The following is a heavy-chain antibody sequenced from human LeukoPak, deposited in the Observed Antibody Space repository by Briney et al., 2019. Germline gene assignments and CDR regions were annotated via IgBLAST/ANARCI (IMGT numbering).Heavy chain of an antibody. J-gene: IGHJ4*02. V-gene: IGHV4-34*01. D-gene: IGHD7-27*01. CDR3: ARREFPLLGPYFFDY. Sequence: SETLSLTCAVYGGSSSGYYWSWIRQPPGKGLEWIGEINQSGSTNYKPSLKSRVTISVDTSKNQFSLMLSSVTAADTAVYYCARREFPLLGPYFFDYWGQGTLVTVSS. CDR2: INQSGST. CDR1: GGSSSGYY.